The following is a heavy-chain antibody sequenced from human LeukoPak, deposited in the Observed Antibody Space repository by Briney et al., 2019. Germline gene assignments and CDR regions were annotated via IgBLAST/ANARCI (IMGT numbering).Heavy chain of an antibody. Sequence: ASVKVSCKASGYTFTGYYMHWVRQAPGQGLEWMGWINPNSGGTSYAQKFQGRVTMTRDTSISTAYMELSRLRSDDTAVYYCARDRVTDWNPSNWFDPWGQGTLVTVSS. CDR1: GYTFTGYY. D-gene: IGHD1-1*01. CDR3: ARDRVTDWNPSNWFDP. J-gene: IGHJ5*02. CDR2: INPNSGGT. V-gene: IGHV1-2*02.